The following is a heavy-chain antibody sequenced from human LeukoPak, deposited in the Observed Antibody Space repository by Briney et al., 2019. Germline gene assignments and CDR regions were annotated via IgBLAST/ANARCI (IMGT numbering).Heavy chain of an antibody. D-gene: IGHD5-24*01. V-gene: IGHV1-69*02. J-gene: IGHJ4*02. CDR3: ARPIRDGYNSFDY. CDR1: GCTFSSYT. Sequence: ASVKVSCKASGCTFSSYTISWVRQAPGQGLEWMGRIIPILGIANYAQKFQGRVTITADESTSTAYMELSSLRSEDTAVYYCARPIRDGYNSFDYWGQGTLVTVSS. CDR2: IIPILGIA.